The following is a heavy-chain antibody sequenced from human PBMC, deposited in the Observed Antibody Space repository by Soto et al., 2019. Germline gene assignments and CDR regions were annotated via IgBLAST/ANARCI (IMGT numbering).Heavy chain of an antibody. D-gene: IGHD2-2*01. CDR1: GFTFRSYG. V-gene: IGHV3-33*01. J-gene: IGHJ6*02. CDR3: ARDRLVPYGYGMDV. CDR2: IWFDGSKK. Sequence: QMQLVESGGGVVQPGRSLRLSCAASGFTFRSYGIHWVRQAPGKGLGWVALIWFDGSKKYYVDSVKGRFAVYRDNSKNTLYLQMNCLRVEDTSVYYCARDRLVPYGYGMDVWGQGTTVTVSS.